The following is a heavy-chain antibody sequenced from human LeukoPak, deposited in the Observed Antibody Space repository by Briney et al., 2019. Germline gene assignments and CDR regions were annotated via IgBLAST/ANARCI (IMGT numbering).Heavy chain of an antibody. CDR3: AKNSNDCSGGSCYADYLYFDY. D-gene: IGHD2-15*01. V-gene: IGHV3-23*01. Sequence: GSLRLSFAASGLNFNSYAMSWGRPASGKGQGWVFGMSGSGGSTYSAGSVKGRFTFSRDNSKNTLYLQMNSLRAEDTAVYYCAKNSNDCSGGSCYADYLYFDYWGQGTLVTVSS. CDR1: GLNFNSYA. CDR2: MSGSGGST. J-gene: IGHJ4*02.